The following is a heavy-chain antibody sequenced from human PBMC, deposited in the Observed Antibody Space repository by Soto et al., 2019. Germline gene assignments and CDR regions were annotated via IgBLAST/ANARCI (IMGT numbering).Heavy chain of an antibody. CDR1: GFTFSSYA. CDR2: ISGSGGNT. J-gene: IGHJ4*02. CDR3: AKVPRYCSGGSCFGVYFEY. Sequence: EVQLLESGGGLVQPGGSLRLSCAASGFTFSSYAMSWVRQAPGKGLEWVSTISGSGGNTYHADSVKGRFTISRDNSNNTRYLQMNSLRAEDTAVYYCAKVPRYCSGGSCFGVYFEYWGQGTLVTVSS. V-gene: IGHV3-23*01. D-gene: IGHD2-15*01.